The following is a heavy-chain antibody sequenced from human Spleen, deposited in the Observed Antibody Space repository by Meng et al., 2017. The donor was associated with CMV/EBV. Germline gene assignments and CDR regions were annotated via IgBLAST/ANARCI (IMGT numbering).Heavy chain of an antibody. Sequence: QVQLVRSRGEVKKPRGSVKVSWKESGYTFTSYYMHWGRQAPGQGLEWMGIINPSGGSTSYAQKFQGRVTMTRDTSTSTVYMELSSLRSEDTAVYYCARDGNISAQQLWYFDLWGRGTLVTVSS. V-gene: IGHV1-46*01. D-gene: IGHD6-13*01. CDR1: GYTFTSYY. CDR2: INPSGGST. J-gene: IGHJ2*01. CDR3: ARDGNISAQQLWYFDL.